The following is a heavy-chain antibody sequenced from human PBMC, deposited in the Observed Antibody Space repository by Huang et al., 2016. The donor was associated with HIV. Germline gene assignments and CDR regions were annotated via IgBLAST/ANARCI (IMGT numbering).Heavy chain of an antibody. J-gene: IGHJ5*01. CDR3: AREIMISFGGPFDS. D-gene: IGHD3-16*01. CDR1: GGSFSGYF. CDR2: INHAGGT. Sequence: QVQLEQWGAGLLKPSETLSLTCAVYGGSFSGYFWNWIRQSPGKGLEWIGQINHAGGTDYNPSLKSLATISVDTSKNQFSLRLTSVTAADTAIYYCAREIMISFGGPFDSWGHGNLVTVSS. V-gene: IGHV4-34*02.